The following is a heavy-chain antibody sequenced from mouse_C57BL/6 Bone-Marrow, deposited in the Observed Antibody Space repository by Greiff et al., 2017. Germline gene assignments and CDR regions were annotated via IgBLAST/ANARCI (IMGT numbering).Heavy chain of an antibody. CDR2: IRSKSNNYAT. J-gene: IGHJ4*01. CDR1: GFSFNTYA. Sequence: EVKVVESGGGLVQPKGSLKLSCAASGFSFNTYAMNWVRQAPGKGLEWVARIRSKSNNYATYYADSVKDRFTISRDDSESMLYLQMNNLKTEDTAVYYCVSARYYYAMDYWGQGTSVTVSS. V-gene: IGHV10-1*01. CDR3: VSARYYYAMDY.